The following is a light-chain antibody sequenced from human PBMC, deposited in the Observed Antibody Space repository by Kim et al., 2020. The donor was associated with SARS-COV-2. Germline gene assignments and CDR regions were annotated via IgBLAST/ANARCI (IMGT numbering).Light chain of an antibody. V-gene: IGLV3-19*01. CDR2: GKN. Sequence: ALGQTVRITCQGDSLRTDSASWYQLKPGQAPILVIYGKNNRPSGIPDRFSGSSSGNTASLTVTGAQAVDEADYCCNSRDNSGDHVVFGGGTQLTVL. CDR1: SLRTDS. CDR3: NSRDNSGDHVV. J-gene: IGLJ2*01.